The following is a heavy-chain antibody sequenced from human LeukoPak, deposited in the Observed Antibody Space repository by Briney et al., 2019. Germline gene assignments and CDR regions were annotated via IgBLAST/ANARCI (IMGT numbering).Heavy chain of an antibody. Sequence: ASVKVSCKVSGYTLTELSMHWVRQAPGKGLEWMGGFDPEDGETIYAQKFQGRVTMTEDTSTDTAYMELSSLRSEDTAVYYCATAQGGKSSAAGTGYWGQGTLVTVSS. J-gene: IGHJ4*02. CDR2: FDPEDGET. CDR1: GYTLTELS. D-gene: IGHD6-13*01. V-gene: IGHV1-24*01. CDR3: ATAQGGKSSAAGTGY.